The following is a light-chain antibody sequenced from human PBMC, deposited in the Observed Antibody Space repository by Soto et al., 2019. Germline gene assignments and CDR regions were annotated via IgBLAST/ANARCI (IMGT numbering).Light chain of an antibody. J-gene: IGLJ2*01. CDR3: QFFDRSLTSVV. V-gene: IGLV1-40*01. Sequence: QSVLTQPPSVSAAPGQRVTISCTGSSSNIGAGYGVHWYQHLPGKAPNLLIYGNTNRPSGVPDRFSGSKSGTSASLAISGLQAEDEADYYCQFFDRSLTSVVFGGGTKLTVL. CDR1: SSNIGAGYG. CDR2: GNT.